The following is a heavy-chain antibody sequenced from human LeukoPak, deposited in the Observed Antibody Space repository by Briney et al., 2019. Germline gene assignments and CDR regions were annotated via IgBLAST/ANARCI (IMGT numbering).Heavy chain of an antibody. J-gene: IGHJ4*02. CDR2: ISGSGDNT. CDR3: AKDRLGGWGKAMVTYFDY. D-gene: IGHD5-18*01. V-gene: IGHV3-23*01. CDR1: GFTFSSHG. Sequence: PGGSLRLSCAASGFTFSSHGMSWVRQAPGKGLEWVSTISGSGDNTYYADSVKGRFTISRDNSKNTLYLQMNSLRAEDTAVYYCAKDRLGGWGKAMVTYFDYWGQGTLVTVSS.